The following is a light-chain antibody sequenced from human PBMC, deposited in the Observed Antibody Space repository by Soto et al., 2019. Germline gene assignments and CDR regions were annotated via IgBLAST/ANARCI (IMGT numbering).Light chain of an antibody. J-gene: IGKJ1*01. CDR3: PQYGDSPPP. CDR2: GTS. V-gene: IGKV3-20*01. Sequence: EIVLTQSPGTLSLSPGESATLSCRASQSVSSNSLAWYRRNPGQPPSLLIYGTSTRATDIPRRFSGSGSGTDFTLTITRLEPEDFAVYFCPQYGDSPPPVGQGTKVEVE. CDR1: QSVSSNS.